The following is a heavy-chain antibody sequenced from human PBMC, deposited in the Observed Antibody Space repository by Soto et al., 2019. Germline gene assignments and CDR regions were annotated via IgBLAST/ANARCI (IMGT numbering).Heavy chain of an antibody. CDR3: AKDQEPYRYYYAMDV. D-gene: IGHD1-1*01. CDR1: EFTFNSYG. Sequence: GGSLRLSCAASEFTFNSYGIHWVRQAPGKGLEWVAVISYDGSSKYYADSVEGRFTISRDNSKNTLYLQMHSLRTEDTAVYYCAKDQEPYRYYYAMDVWGQGTTVTVSS. CDR2: ISYDGSSK. J-gene: IGHJ6*02. V-gene: IGHV3-30*18.